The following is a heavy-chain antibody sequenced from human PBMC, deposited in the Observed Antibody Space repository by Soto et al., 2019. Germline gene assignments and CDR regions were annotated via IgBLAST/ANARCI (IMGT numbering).Heavy chain of an antibody. V-gene: IGHV4-30-2*06. Sequence: QLRLQESGSGVVKTSESLSLTCTVFGASISYGGYSWSWIRQSPGRGLEWIGHITHLENTYFNPSLKSRVSMSIDRTKNPFSLKVTSMTAADKGRYFCVRGGGKDPFEYWGQGILVTVSS. J-gene: IGHJ4*02. CDR3: VRGGGKDPFEY. D-gene: IGHD2-15*01. CDR1: GASISYGGYS. CDR2: ITHLENT.